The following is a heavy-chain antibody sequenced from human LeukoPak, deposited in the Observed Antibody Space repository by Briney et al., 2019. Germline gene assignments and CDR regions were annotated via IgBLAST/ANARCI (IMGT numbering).Heavy chain of an antibody. Sequence: SVKVSCKASGGTFNSYSISWVRQAPGQGLEWMGCIIPMLGIANYARKLQGRVTITTDRSTSTAYMGVNSLRSEDTAVYYCARVGCSSVSCYYYHMDVWGKGTTVTVSS. CDR2: IIPMLGIA. CDR3: ARVGCSSVSCYYYHMDV. V-gene: IGHV1-69*10. D-gene: IGHD2-2*01. J-gene: IGHJ6*03. CDR1: GGTFNSYS.